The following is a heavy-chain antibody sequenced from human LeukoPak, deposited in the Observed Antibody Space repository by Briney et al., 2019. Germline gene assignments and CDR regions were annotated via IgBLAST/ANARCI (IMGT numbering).Heavy chain of an antibody. V-gene: IGHV1-46*01. CDR1: GYTFTDYY. D-gene: IGHD6-19*01. CDR3: SSSLGYSSAWEKNDAFDI. CDR2: LNPSDGNT. J-gene: IGHJ3*02. Sequence: ASVKVSCKASGYTFTDYYMHWVRQAPGQGLEWMGILNPSDGNTTYAQKFQGRVTMTRDMSTSTVYMQLNSLRSEDTAVYYCSSSLGYSSAWEKNDAFDIWGQGTMVTVSS.